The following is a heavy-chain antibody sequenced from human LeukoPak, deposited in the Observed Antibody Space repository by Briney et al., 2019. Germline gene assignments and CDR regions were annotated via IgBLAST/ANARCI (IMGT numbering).Heavy chain of an antibody. J-gene: IGHJ4*02. CDR3: ARHGLIVGATYFDY. Sequence: SVKVSCKASGGTFSSYAISWVRQAPGQGLEWMGGIIPIFGTANYAQKFQGRVTITTDESTSTAYMELSSLRSEDTAVYCCARHGLIVGATYFDYWGQGTLVTVSS. CDR1: GGTFSSYA. V-gene: IGHV1-69*05. CDR2: IIPIFGTA. D-gene: IGHD1-26*01.